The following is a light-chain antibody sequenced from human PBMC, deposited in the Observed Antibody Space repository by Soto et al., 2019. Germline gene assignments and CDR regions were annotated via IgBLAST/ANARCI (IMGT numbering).Light chain of an antibody. J-gene: IGKJ1*01. V-gene: IGKV1-5*03. Sequence: DIQSVHSPSPLSASIRDRVAITCRASQSISSWLAWYQQKPGKAPKLLINKASSLESGVPSRFSGSGSGTEFTLTISSLQPDDFATYYRQQYNSYSPTFAQGTKVDIK. CDR1: QSISSW. CDR2: KAS. CDR3: QQYNSYSPT.